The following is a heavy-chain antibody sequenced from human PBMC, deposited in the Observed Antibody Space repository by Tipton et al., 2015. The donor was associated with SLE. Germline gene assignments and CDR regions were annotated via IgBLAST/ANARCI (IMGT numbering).Heavy chain of an antibody. CDR3: ARGARYYDFGSGYSGYAFDI. CDR1: GYTFTSYD. Sequence: QLVQSGAEVKKPGASVKVSCKASGYTFTSYDINWVRQATGQGLEWMGWMNPNSGNTGYAQKFQGRVTMTRNTSISTAYMELSSLRSEDTAVYYCARGARYYDFGSGYSGYAFDIWGQGTMVTVSS. V-gene: IGHV1-8*01. CDR2: MNPNSGNT. J-gene: IGHJ3*02. D-gene: IGHD3-3*01.